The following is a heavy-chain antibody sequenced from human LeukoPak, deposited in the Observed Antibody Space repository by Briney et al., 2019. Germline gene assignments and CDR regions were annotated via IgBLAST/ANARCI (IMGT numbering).Heavy chain of an antibody. D-gene: IGHD6-13*01. CDR2: INSDGSST. V-gene: IGHV3-74*01. CDR3: ARSAAAGFSYYSYYLDV. CDR1: GFTFSSYW. Sequence: GGSLRLPCAASGFTFSSYWMHWVRQAPGKGLVWVSRINSDGSSTTYADSVKGRFTISRDNAKNTLYLQMNSLRAEGTAVYYCARSAAAGFSYYSYYLDVWGKGTTVTIFS. J-gene: IGHJ6*03.